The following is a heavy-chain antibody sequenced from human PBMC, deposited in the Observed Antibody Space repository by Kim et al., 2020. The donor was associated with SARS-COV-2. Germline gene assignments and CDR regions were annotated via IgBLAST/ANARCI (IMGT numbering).Heavy chain of an antibody. Sequence: SVKVSCKASGFTFTSSAVQWVRQARGQRLEWIGWIVVGSGNTNYAQKFQERVTITRDMSTSTAYMELSSLRSEDTAVYYCAADDSSGPMGNDYWGQGTLVTVSS. D-gene: IGHD3-22*01. CDR2: IVVGSGNT. J-gene: IGHJ4*02. CDR3: AADDSSGPMGNDY. CDR1: GFTFTSSA. V-gene: IGHV1-58*01.